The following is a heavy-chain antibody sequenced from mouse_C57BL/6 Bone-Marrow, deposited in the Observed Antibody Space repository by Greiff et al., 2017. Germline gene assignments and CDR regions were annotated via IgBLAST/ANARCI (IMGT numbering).Heavy chain of an antibody. V-gene: IGHV5-6*01. J-gene: IGHJ1*03. D-gene: IGHD2-4*01. Sequence: EVMLVESGGDLVKPGGSLKLSCAASGFTFSSYGMSWVRQTPDKRLEWVATISSGGSYTYYPDSVKGRFTISRDNAKNTLYLQMSSLKSDDTAMYYCARHAIYYDYDGYFDVWGTGTTVTVSS. CDR1: GFTFSSYG. CDR2: ISSGGSYT. CDR3: ARHAIYYDYDGYFDV.